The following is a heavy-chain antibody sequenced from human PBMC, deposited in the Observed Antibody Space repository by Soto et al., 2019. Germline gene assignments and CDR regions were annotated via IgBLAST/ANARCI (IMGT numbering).Heavy chain of an antibody. J-gene: IGHJ4*02. CDR1: GFTFSSYS. V-gene: IGHV3-21*01. D-gene: IGHD5-12*01. Sequence: GGSLRLSCAASGFTFSSYSMNWVRQAPGKGLEWVSSISSSSSYIYYADSVKGRFTISRDNAKNSLYLQMNSLRAEDTAVYYCASSSGSGYDFDYWGQGTLVTVSS. CDR2: ISSSSSYI. CDR3: ASSSGSGYDFDY.